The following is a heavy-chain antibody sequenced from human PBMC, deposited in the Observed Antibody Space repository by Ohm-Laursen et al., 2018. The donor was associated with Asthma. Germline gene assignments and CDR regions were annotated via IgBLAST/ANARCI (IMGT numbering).Heavy chain of an antibody. Sequence: FLRLSCTASGFTFSTYAMNWVRQAPGKGLEWVSDISGNGGRTKYADFVTGRFTISRDNSKNTLYLQMNSLRAEDTALYYCAIGEDDIGDSGWFEHWGQGTLVTVSS. CDR3: AIGEDDIGDSGWFEH. J-gene: IGHJ5*02. CDR1: GFTFSTYA. V-gene: IGHV3-23*01. D-gene: IGHD2-21*02. CDR2: ISGNGGRT.